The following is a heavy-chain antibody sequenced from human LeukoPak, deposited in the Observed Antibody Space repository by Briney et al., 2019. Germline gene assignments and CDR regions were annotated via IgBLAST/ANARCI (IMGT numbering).Heavy chain of an antibody. Sequence: SVKVSCKASGGTFSSYAISWVRQAPGQRLEWMGGIIPIFGTANYAQKFQGRVTITTDESTSTAYMELSSLRSEDTAVYYCARSGRYYDSSGYSPFDYWGQGTLVTVSS. CDR1: GGTFSSYA. J-gene: IGHJ4*02. V-gene: IGHV1-69*05. CDR2: IIPIFGTA. D-gene: IGHD3-22*01. CDR3: ARSGRYYDSSGYSPFDY.